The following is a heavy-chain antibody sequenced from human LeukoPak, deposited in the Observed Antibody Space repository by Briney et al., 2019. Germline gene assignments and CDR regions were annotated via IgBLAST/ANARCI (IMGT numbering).Heavy chain of an antibody. D-gene: IGHD5-24*01. V-gene: IGHV3-73*01. CDR2: IRSKANSYAT. CDR1: GFTFSGSA. J-gene: IGHJ4*02. Sequence: PGGSLRLSCAASGFTFSGSAMHWVRQAPGKGLEWVGRIRSKANSYATAYAASVKGRFTISRDDSKNTAYLQMNSLKTEDTAVYYCTRLKDGYNYWGQGTLVTVSS. CDR3: TRLKDGYNY.